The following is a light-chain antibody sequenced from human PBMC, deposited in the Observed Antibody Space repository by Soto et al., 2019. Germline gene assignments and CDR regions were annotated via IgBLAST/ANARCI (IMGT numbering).Light chain of an antibody. Sequence: QSALTQPASVSGSPGQSITISCTGTSSDVGTDYLVSWYQQHPGKVPKVMIYEVTKRPSGVSDRFSGSKSGNTASLTISSLQAEDEANYYCSSYAGNNIFVFGTGTKVTAL. V-gene: IGLV2-23*02. CDR2: EVT. CDR3: SSYAGNNIFV. J-gene: IGLJ1*01. CDR1: SSDVGTDYL.